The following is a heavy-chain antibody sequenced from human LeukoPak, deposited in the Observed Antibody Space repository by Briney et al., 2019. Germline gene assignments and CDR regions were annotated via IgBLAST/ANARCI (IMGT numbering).Heavy chain of an antibody. CDR3: AKSDYYGASDY. CDR1: GGSFSSYY. Sequence: SETLSLTCAVYGGSFSSYYWSWIRQPPGKGLEWIGSIYHSGSTYYNPSLKSRVTISVDTFRNQFSLKLTSVTAADTAIYYCAKSDYYGASDYWGQGTLVTVSS. J-gene: IGHJ4*02. V-gene: IGHV4-34*01. D-gene: IGHD3-10*01. CDR2: IYHSGST.